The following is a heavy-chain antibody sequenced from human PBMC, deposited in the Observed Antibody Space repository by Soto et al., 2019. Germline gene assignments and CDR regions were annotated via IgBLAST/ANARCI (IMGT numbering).Heavy chain of an antibody. CDR3: AHKGPEDWPLDY. CDR1: GFSLSTSGVG. CDR2: IYWDDSK. D-gene: IGHD3-9*01. Sequence: QITLKESGPTLVRPTQTLTLTCAFSGFSLSTSGVGVGWIRQPPGKALEWLAVIYWDDSKHYSPSLRSRLTITKDPSKNQVVLTMNNMDPMDTGTYYCAHKGPEDWPLDYWGQGTLVTVSS. V-gene: IGHV2-5*02. J-gene: IGHJ4*02.